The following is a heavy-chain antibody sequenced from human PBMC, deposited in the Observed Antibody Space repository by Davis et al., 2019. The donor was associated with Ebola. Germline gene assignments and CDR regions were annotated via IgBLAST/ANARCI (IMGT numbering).Heavy chain of an antibody. CDR3: ARAPDYGDDPYYYYYGMDV. J-gene: IGHJ6*02. CDR2: ISAYNGNT. V-gene: IGHV1-18*01. Sequence: ASVKVSCKASGYTFTSYGISWVRQAPGQGLEWMGWISAYNGNTNYAQKLQGRVTMTTDTSTSTAYMELRSLRSDDTAVYYCARAPDYGDDPYYYYYGMDVWGQGTTVTVSS. D-gene: IGHD4-17*01. CDR1: GYTFTSYG.